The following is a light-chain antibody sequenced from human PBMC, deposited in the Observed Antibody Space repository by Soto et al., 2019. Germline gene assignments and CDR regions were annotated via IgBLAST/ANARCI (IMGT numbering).Light chain of an antibody. CDR3: AALDDSLNGHVV. CDR2: GNN. CDR1: SSNIGRNT. J-gene: IGLJ2*01. Sequence: QSVLTQPPSASGTPGQRVTISCSGSSSNIGRNTVNWYQQLPGTAPKLLIYGNNQRPSGVPARISGSKSGTSASLAISGLQSEDEADYYCAALDDSLNGHVVFGGGTKLTVL. V-gene: IGLV1-44*01.